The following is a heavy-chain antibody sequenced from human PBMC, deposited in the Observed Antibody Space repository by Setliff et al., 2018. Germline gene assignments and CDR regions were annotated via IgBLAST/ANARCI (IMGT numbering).Heavy chain of an antibody. D-gene: IGHD5-18*01. Sequence: PSETLSLTCTVSGGSIMNYFWSWIRQPPGKGLEWVGYVYYTGSTNYNPSLKSRLTISVDPSKNQVSLQLKSATTADTAVYYCARDRTAYNYGMDIWGQGTTVTVSS. V-gene: IGHV4-59*01. J-gene: IGHJ6*02. CDR1: GGSIMNYF. CDR2: VYYTGST. CDR3: ARDRTAYNYGMDI.